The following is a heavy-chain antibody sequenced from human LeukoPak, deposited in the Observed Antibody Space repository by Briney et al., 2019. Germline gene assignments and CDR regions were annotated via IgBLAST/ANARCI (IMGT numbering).Heavy chain of an antibody. J-gene: IGHJ5*02. D-gene: IGHD3-9*01. V-gene: IGHV4-59*01. CDR1: GGSISSYY. CDR3: ARLTGYSSESWFDP. CDR2: IYYSGST. Sequence: SETLSLTGTVSGGSISSYYWSWIRQPPGKGLEWIGYIYYSGSTNYNPSLKSRVTISVHMSKNQFSLKLSSVTAADTAVYYCARLTGYSSESWFDPWGQGTLVTVSS.